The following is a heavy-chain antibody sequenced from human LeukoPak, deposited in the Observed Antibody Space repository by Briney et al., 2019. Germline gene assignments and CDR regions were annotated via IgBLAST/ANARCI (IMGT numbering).Heavy chain of an antibody. D-gene: IGHD4-17*01. CDR1: GGSISSSTYF. Sequence: TSETLSLTCTVSGGSISSSTYFWGWIRQPPGKGLEWIGTIYYTESTYYNPSLKSRVTISVDTSKNQFSLKVRSVTAADTAVYYCARGPQGVTRPEYWGQGTLVTVSS. CDR3: ARGPQGVTRPEY. CDR2: IYYTEST. J-gene: IGHJ4*02. V-gene: IGHV4-39*01.